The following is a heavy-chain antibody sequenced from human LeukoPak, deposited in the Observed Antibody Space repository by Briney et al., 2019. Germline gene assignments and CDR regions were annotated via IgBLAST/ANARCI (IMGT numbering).Heavy chain of an antibody. Sequence: PSETLSLTCTVSGGSISSYYRSWIRQPAGKGLEWIGRIYTSGSTNYNPSLKSRVTMSVVMYKNQFSLKLTSVTASDTAVYYCAAGRTTVSDNWFDPWGQGTLVTVSS. V-gene: IGHV4-4*07. CDR2: IYTSGST. J-gene: IGHJ5*02. D-gene: IGHD4-11*01. CDR1: GGSISSYY. CDR3: AAGRTTVSDNWFDP.